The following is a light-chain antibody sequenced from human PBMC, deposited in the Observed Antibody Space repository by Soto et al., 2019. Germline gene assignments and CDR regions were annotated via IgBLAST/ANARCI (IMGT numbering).Light chain of an antibody. Sequence: QLVLTQPPSVSGAPGQRVTISCTGSSSNIGAGYDVHWYQQLPGTAPKLLIYGNSNRPSGVPDRFSGSKSGTSASLAITGLQAEDEADYYCQSYDSSLSGWAFGGGTKVTVL. CDR1: SSNIGAGYD. CDR2: GNS. CDR3: QSYDSSLSGWA. J-gene: IGLJ3*02. V-gene: IGLV1-40*01.